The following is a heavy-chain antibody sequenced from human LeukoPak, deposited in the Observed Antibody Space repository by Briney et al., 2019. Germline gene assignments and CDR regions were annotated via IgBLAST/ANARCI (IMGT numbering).Heavy chain of an antibody. CDR1: GFSFSGFS. CDR3: AKDSDDYYGSGSYQAPDY. Sequence: GGSLRLSCVASGFSFSGFSMSWVRQAPGKGLEWVAKMNEYGSEIFYVDSVKGRFAISRDNSKNTLYLQMNSLRAEDTAVYYCAKDSDDYYGSGSYQAPDYWGQGTLVTVSS. D-gene: IGHD3-10*01. CDR2: MNEYGSEI. J-gene: IGHJ4*02. V-gene: IGHV3-7*01.